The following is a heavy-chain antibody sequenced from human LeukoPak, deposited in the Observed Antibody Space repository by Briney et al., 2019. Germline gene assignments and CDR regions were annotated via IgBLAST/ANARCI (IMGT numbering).Heavy chain of an antibody. D-gene: IGHD6-13*01. Sequence: ASVKVSCKASGYTFTSCYMHWVRQAPGQGLEWMGIINPSGGSTSYAQKFQGRVTMTRDTSTSTVYMELSSLRSEDTAVYYCARGGAPSIAAAGKDFDYWGQGTLVTVSS. V-gene: IGHV1-46*01. CDR2: INPSGGST. J-gene: IGHJ4*02. CDR3: ARGGAPSIAAAGKDFDY. CDR1: GYTFTSCY.